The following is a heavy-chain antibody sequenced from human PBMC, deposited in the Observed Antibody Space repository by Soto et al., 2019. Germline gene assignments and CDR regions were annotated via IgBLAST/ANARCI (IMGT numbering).Heavy chain of an antibody. CDR2: MNPNSGNT. D-gene: IGHD2-8*01. Sequence: QVQLVQSGAEVKKPGASVKVSCKASGYTFTSYDINWVRQATGQGLEWMGWMNPNSGNTGYAQKFQGRVSMTRNTSISTAYMELSSLRSEDTAVYYCASRRGYCTNGVCSDAFDIWGQGTMVTVSS. CDR1: GYTFTSYD. CDR3: ASRRGYCTNGVCSDAFDI. J-gene: IGHJ3*02. V-gene: IGHV1-8*01.